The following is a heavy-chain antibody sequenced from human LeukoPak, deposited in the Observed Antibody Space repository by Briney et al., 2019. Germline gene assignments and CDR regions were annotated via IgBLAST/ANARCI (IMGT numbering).Heavy chain of an antibody. Sequence: GGSLRLSCAASGFTFSSYWMSWVRQAPGKGLEWVANIKQDGSEKYYVDSVKGRFTISRDNAKNSLYLQMNSLRAEDTAVYYCARDLSANYFDISGYYRIDYYDYWGQGTLVTVSS. V-gene: IGHV3-7*01. CDR1: GFTFSSYW. CDR3: ARDLSANYFDISGYYRIDYYDY. CDR2: IKQDGSEK. D-gene: IGHD3-22*01. J-gene: IGHJ4*02.